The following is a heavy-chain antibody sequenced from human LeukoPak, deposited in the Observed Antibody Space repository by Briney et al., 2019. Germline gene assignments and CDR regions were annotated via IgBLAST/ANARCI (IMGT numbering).Heavy chain of an antibody. D-gene: IGHD6-13*01. Sequence: PSETLSLTCTVSGGSISSYYWSWIRQPPGKGLEWIGYIYYSGSTNYNPSLKSRVTISVDTSKNQLSLKLSSVTAADTAVYYCARDPSGIAAAGYDYWGQGTLVTVSS. V-gene: IGHV4-59*01. J-gene: IGHJ4*02. CDR3: ARDPSGIAAAGYDY. CDR1: GGSISSYY. CDR2: IYYSGST.